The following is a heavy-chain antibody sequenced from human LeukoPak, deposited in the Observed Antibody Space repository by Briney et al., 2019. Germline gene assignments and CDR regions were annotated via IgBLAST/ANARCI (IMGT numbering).Heavy chain of an antibody. CDR3: ARRRPPGTTFQPFDY. J-gene: IGHJ4*02. D-gene: IGHD1-7*01. CDR2: IIPIFGTA. CDR1: GGTFSSYA. Sequence: SVKVSCKASGGTFSSYAISCVRQAPGQGLEWMGGIIPIFGTANYAQKFQGRVTITTDESTSTAYMELSSLRSEDTAVYYCARRRPPGTTFQPFDYWGQGTLVTVSS. V-gene: IGHV1-69*05.